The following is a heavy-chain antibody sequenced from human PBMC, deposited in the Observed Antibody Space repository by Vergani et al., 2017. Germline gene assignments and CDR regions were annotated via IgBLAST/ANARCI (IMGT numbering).Heavy chain of an antibody. CDR1: GITFSSYS. V-gene: IGHV3-21*01. CDR3: ARYIRPTRGAGTPYVDY. Sequence: EVQLVESGGGLVKPGGSLRLSCAASGITFSSYSMNWVRRAPGKGLECVSSISSSSSYIYYAASVKGRVTISRDNAKNSLYLQINSLRAEDTAVYYCARYIRPTRGAGTPYVDYWGQGTLVTVSS. D-gene: IGHD6-13*01. CDR2: ISSSSSYI. J-gene: IGHJ4*02.